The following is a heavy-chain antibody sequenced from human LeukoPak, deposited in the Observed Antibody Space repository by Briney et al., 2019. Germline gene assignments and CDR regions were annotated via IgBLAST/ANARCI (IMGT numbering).Heavy chain of an antibody. J-gene: IGHJ4*02. CDR2: ITSHSSYI. CDR3: ARDGGYTSGWYDY. CDR1: GFTFNTYS. D-gene: IGHD6-19*01. V-gene: IGHV3-21*01. Sequence: KPGGSLRLSCTASGFTFNTYSMIWVRQAPGKGLEWVSSITSHSSYISYADSVKGRFTLSRDNAKNSLYLQMNSLRAEDTAVYYCARDGGYTSGWYDYWGQGTLVTVSS.